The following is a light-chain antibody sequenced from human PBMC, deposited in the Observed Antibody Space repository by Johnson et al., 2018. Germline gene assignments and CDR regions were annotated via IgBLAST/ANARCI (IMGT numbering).Light chain of an antibody. J-gene: IGLJ1*01. CDR1: SSNIGNNY. CDR2: ENN. CDR3: GTLDSSQIAGNV. Sequence: QSVLTQPPSVSAAPGQKVTISCSGSSSNIGNNYVSWYQQLPGTAPKHLIYENNKRPSGIPDRFSGSKSGTSATLGITGLQTADEADDYCGTLDSSQIAGNVFGTGTNVTVL. V-gene: IGLV1-51*02.